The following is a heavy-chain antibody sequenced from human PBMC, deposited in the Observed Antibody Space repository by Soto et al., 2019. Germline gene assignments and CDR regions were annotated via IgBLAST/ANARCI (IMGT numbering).Heavy chain of an antibody. D-gene: IGHD3-3*01. V-gene: IGHV3-23*01. CDR1: GFAFSTYV. CDR3: PKAADTYYDFWTGYPNWFDH. CDR2: ITGSSDNT. Sequence: PGGSLRLSCAASGFAFSTYVLSWVRQAPGKGLEWVSSITGSSDNTDYVDSVKGRFTISRDNSKNKLYLQMNSLRAEDTAVYYCPKAADTYYDFWTGYPNWFDHWGQGTLVTVSS. J-gene: IGHJ5*02.